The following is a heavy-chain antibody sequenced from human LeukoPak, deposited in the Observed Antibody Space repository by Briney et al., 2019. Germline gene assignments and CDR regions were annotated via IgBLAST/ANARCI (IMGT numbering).Heavy chain of an antibody. Sequence: PSETLSLTCAVYGGSFSGYYWSWIRQPPGKGLEWIGEINHSGSTNYNPSLKSRVTISVDTSKNQFSLKLSSVTAADTAVYYCARGLYDYVWGSYRYTRNWFDPWGQGTLVTVSS. CDR1: GGSFSGYY. V-gene: IGHV4-34*01. CDR3: ARGLYDYVWGSYRYTRNWFDP. CDR2: INHSGST. J-gene: IGHJ5*02. D-gene: IGHD3-16*02.